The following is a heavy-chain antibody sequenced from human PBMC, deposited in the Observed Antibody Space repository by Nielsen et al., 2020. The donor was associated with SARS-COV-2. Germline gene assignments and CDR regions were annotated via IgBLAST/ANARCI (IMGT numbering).Heavy chain of an antibody. D-gene: IGHD3-9*01. CDR1: GYNFTKNW. Sequence: GESLKISCKGSGYNFTKNWIGWVRQMPGKGLEWMGIIYPGDSETRYSPSFQGQVTISADESINTAYLQWSSLKASDTAMYYCARLFYDVLTGLGPFDYWGPGTQVTVSS. CDR2: IYPGDSET. V-gene: IGHV5-51*01. CDR3: ARLFYDVLTGLGPFDY. J-gene: IGHJ4*02.